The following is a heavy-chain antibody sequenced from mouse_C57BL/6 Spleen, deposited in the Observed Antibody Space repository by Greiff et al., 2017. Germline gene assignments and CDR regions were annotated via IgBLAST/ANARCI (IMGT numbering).Heavy chain of an antibody. CDR2: IYPGDGDT. CDR1: GYAFSSSW. V-gene: IGHV1-82*01. CDR3: ARSGIYYDYDDWYFDV. D-gene: IGHD2-4*01. J-gene: IGHJ1*03. Sequence: QVQLKQSGPELVKPGASVKISCKASGYAFSSSWMNWVKQRPGKGLEWIGRIYPGDGDTNYNGKFKGKATLTADKSSSTAYMQLSSLTSEDSAVYFCARSGIYYDYDDWYFDVWGTGTTVTVSS.